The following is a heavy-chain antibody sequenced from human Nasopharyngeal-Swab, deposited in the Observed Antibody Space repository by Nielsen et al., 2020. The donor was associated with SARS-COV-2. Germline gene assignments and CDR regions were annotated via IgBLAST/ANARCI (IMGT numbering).Heavy chain of an antibody. V-gene: IGHV1-18*01. CDR1: GYTFTSYG. D-gene: IGHD4-17*01. CDR3: ARSYLHYGDRGMSYYFDY. CDR2: ISAYNGNT. J-gene: IGHJ4*02. Sequence: ASVKVSCKASGYTFTSYGISWVRQAPGQGLEWMGWISAYNGNTNYAQKLQGRVTMTTDTSTSTAYMELRSLRSDDTAVYYCARSYLHYGDRGMSYYFDYWGQGTLVTVSS.